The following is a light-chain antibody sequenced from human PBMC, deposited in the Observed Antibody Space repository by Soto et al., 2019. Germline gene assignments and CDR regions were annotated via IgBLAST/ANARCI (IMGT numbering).Light chain of an antibody. CDR3: QQYDDWLRLT. Sequence: EIVLTQSPGTLSLSPGERATLSCRASQTMRSSHLAWYQQKPGQAPRLLIYGASSRATGIPARFSGSGSGTEFNLTISSLQSEDFAVYFCQQYDDWLRLTFGGGTKVEIK. V-gene: IGKV3D-15*01. CDR1: QTMRSSH. J-gene: IGKJ4*01. CDR2: GAS.